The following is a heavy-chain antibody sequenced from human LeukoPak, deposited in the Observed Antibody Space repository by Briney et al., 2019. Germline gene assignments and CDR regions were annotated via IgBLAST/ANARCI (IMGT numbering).Heavy chain of an antibody. Sequence: ASVKVSCKASGCTFTSYGITWVRQAPGQGLEWMGWISAYNGNTNYAQNLQGRVTMTTDTSTSTAYMELRSLRSDDTAVYYCARVYYDYVWGSYRPGGWFDPWGQGTLVTVSS. V-gene: IGHV1-18*01. CDR2: ISAYNGNT. CDR1: GCTFTSYG. D-gene: IGHD3-16*02. J-gene: IGHJ5*02. CDR3: ARVYYDYVWGSYRPGGWFDP.